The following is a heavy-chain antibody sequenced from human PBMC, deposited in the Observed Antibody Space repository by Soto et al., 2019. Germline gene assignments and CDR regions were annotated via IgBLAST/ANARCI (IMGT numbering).Heavy chain of an antibody. D-gene: IGHD3-22*01. J-gene: IGHJ6*02. CDR1: GYTFTGYY. V-gene: IGHV1-2*04. CDR3: ARGHDAVTYDSSGTGLDV. Sequence: ASVKVSCKASGYTFTGYYMHWVRQAPGQGLEWMGWINPNSGGTNYAQKFQGWVTMTRDTSISTAYMVLSRLRSDDTAVYYCARGHDAVTYDSSGTGLDVWGQGTTVTVSS. CDR2: INPNSGGT.